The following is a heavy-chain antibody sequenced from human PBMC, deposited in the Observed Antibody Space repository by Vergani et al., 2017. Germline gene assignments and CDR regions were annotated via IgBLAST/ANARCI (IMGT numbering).Heavy chain of an antibody. D-gene: IGHD1-14*01. V-gene: IGHV3-33*01. J-gene: IGHJ5*02. Sequence: QVQLVESGGGVVQPGRSLRLSCAASGFTFTLYVMHWVRQAPGKGLEWVAVTWYDGNNKQYADSVKGRFTISRDNSKSTMYLQMNSLRDEDTGVYYCARDLRLLYNRFDPWGQGTLVTVSS. CDR2: TWYDGNNK. CDR1: GFTFTLYV. CDR3: ARDLRLLYNRFDP.